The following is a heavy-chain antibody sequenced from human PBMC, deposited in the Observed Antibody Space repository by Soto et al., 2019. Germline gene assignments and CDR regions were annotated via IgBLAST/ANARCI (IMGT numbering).Heavy chain of an antibody. V-gene: IGHV3-23*01. Sequence: GGSLRLSCAASGFTFSNYAMSWVRQAPGKGLEWVSAISGSGGSTYYADSVKGRFTISRDNSKNTLYLQMNSLRAEDTAVYYCAKDSAPFTMVPLNGMDVWGQGTTVTVSS. J-gene: IGHJ6*02. CDR2: ISGSGGST. CDR3: AKDSAPFTMVPLNGMDV. D-gene: IGHD3-10*01. CDR1: GFTFSNYA.